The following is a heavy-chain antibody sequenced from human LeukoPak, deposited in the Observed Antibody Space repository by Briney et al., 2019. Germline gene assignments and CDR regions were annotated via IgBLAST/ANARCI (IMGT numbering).Heavy chain of an antibody. CDR1: GGSISSYY. J-gene: IGHJ4*02. CDR2: IYYSGST. Sequence: SETLSLTCTVSGGSISSYYWSWIRQPPGKGLEWIGYIYYSGSTNYNPSLKSRVTISVDTSKNQFSLKLSSVTAADTAVYYCARGDPIYDFWSGGDYWGQGSLVTVSS. CDR3: ARGDPIYDFWSGGDY. D-gene: IGHD3-3*01. V-gene: IGHV4-59*01.